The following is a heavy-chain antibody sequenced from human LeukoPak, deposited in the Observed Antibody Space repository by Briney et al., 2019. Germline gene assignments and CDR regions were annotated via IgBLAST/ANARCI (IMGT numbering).Heavy chain of an antibody. CDR1: GGTFSSYA. CDR2: IIPIFGTA. V-gene: IGHV1-69*01. CDR3: ASRLYCSNTRCRNFPFAY. D-gene: IGHD2-2*01. J-gene: IGHJ4*02. Sequence: SSVKVSCKASGGTFSSYAISWVRQAPGQGLEWMGGIIPIFGTANYAQKFQGRVTITADESTSTAYMELSSLRSEDTAIYYCASRLYCSNTRCRNFPFAYWGQGTLVTVSS.